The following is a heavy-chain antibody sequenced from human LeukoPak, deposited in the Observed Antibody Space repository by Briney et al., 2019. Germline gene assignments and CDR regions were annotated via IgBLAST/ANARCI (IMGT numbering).Heavy chain of an antibody. CDR1: GYTFTGYY. D-gene: IGHD6-19*01. CDR2: INPNSGGT. Sequence: GASVKVSCKASGYTFTGYYMHWVRQAPGQGLEWMGWINPNSGGTNYAQKFQGRVTMTTDTSTSTAYMELRSLRSDDTAVYYCARVSSGWFLDAFDIWGQGTMVTVSS. J-gene: IGHJ3*02. V-gene: IGHV1-2*02. CDR3: ARVSSGWFLDAFDI.